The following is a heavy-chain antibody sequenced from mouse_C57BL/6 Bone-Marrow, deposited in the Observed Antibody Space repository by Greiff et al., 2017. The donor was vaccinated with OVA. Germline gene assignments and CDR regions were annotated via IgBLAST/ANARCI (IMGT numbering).Heavy chain of an antibody. J-gene: IGHJ4*01. CDR2: LSSGSSTI. CDR3: ARTITTVVAGAMDY. CDR1: GFTFSDYG. Sequence: EVMLAESGGGLVKPGGSLKLSCAASGFTFSDYGMHWVRQAPEKGLEWVAYLSSGSSTIYYADTVKGRFTISRDNATNTLFLQMTSLRSEDTAMYYCARTITTVVAGAMDYWGQGTSVTVSS. V-gene: IGHV5-17*01. D-gene: IGHD1-1*01.